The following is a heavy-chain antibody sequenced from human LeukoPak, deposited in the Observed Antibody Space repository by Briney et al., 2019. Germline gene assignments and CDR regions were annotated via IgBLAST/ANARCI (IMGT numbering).Heavy chain of an antibody. CDR3: AKDVYYNYDSGAYFVD. D-gene: IGHD3-22*01. CDR1: GFSFSSFA. CDR2: ITGSGSNT. J-gene: IGHJ4*02. Sequence: PGGSLRLSCAASGFSFSSFAMSWVRQAPGKGLEWVSAITGSGSNTYYVDSVKGRFTISRDNSKNTLYLQMNSLRAEDTAVYYCAKDVYYNYDSGAYFVDWGQGTLVTVSS. V-gene: IGHV3-23*01.